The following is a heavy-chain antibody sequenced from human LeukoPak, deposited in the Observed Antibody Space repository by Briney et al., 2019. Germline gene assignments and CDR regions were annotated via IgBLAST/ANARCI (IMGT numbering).Heavy chain of an antibody. D-gene: IGHD3-22*01. V-gene: IGHV1-2*02. Sequence: WASVTVSYKASGYTFTDYYIHWVGQAPGQRREWMAWINPNRGGSHHAQKLQDRVTFTRDTSINTAYMELSGLKSDDTAVYYCARDAPLITKYSYNSSRYYEYWGQGTLVTVSS. J-gene: IGHJ4*02. CDR2: INPNRGGS. CDR3: ARDAPLITKYSYNSSRYYEY. CDR1: GYTFTDYY.